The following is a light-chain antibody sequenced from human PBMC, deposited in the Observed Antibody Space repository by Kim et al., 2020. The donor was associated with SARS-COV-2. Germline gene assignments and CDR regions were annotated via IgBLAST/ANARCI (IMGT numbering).Light chain of an antibody. CDR3: QKYNSAPWT. V-gene: IGKV1-27*01. J-gene: IGKJ1*01. Sequence: ASVGDRVTLTCRASQDIANSLAWYQQKPGKVPKVLIYAASTLQSGVPSRFSGSGSGTEFTLTIGSLQTEDAATYYCQKYNSAPWTFGPGTKVDIK. CDR2: AAS. CDR1: QDIANS.